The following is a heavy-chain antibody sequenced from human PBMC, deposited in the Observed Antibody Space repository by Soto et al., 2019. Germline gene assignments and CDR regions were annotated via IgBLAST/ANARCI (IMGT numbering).Heavy chain of an antibody. CDR1: GYTFTSYA. J-gene: IGHJ4*02. V-gene: IGHV1-3*01. Sequence: ASVKVSCKASGYTFTSYAMHWVRQAPGQRLEWMGWINAGNGNTKYSQKFQGRVTITRDTSASTAYMELSCLRSEDTAVYYCARGITLPTPLDYWGQGTLVTVSS. D-gene: IGHD1-20*01. CDR2: INAGNGNT. CDR3: ARGITLPTPLDY.